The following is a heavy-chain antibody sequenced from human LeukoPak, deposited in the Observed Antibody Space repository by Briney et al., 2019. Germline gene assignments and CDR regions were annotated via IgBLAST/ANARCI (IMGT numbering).Heavy chain of an antibody. CDR1: GGSISSYY. Sequence: SETLSLTCTVSGGSISSYYWSWIRQPPGKGLEWIGYICYSGSTNYNPSLKSRVTISVDTSKNQFSLKMSSVTAADTAIYYCARVGDYGDYVNWFDPWGPGTLVTVSS. J-gene: IGHJ5*02. CDR2: ICYSGST. D-gene: IGHD4-17*01. CDR3: ARVGDYGDYVNWFDP. V-gene: IGHV4-59*08.